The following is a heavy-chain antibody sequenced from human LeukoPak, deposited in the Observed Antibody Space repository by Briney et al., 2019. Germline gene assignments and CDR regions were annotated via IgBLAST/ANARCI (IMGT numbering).Heavy chain of an antibody. CDR2: ISGSGGST. CDR1: GFTFGRYA. J-gene: IGHJ4*02. V-gene: IGHV3-23*01. Sequence: GSLRLSCAASGFTFGRYAMNWVRQAPGKGLEWVSGISGSGGSTYYADSVRGRFTISRDNAKNSLYLQMNSLRAEDTALYYCAREDPTLVPLDYWGRGTLVTVSS. CDR3: AREDPTLVPLDY. D-gene: IGHD6-13*01.